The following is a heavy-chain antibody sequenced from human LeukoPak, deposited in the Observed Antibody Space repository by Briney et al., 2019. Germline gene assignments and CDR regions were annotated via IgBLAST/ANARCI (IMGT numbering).Heavy chain of an antibody. CDR1: GFTFSSYW. D-gene: IGHD3-3*01. CDR2: IKQDGSEK. J-gene: IGHJ3*02. CDR3: ARDDFGVVMIRSADAFDI. Sequence: LGGSLRLSCAASGFTFSSYWMSWVRQAPGKGLEWVANIKQDGSEKYYVDSVKGRFTISRDNAKNSLYLQMNSLRAEDTAVYYCARDDFGVVMIRSADAFDIWGQGTMVTVSS. V-gene: IGHV3-7*01.